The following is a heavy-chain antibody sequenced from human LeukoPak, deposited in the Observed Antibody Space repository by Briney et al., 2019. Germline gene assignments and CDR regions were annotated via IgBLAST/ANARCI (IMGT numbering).Heavy chain of an antibody. J-gene: IGHJ6*03. CDR3: ATGEPAAKNTYYYYYYMDV. V-gene: IGHV1-24*01. D-gene: IGHD2-2*01. CDR1: GYTLTELS. Sequence: ASVKVSCKVSGYTLTELSMHWVRQAPGKGLEWMGGFDPEDGETIYAQKFQGRVTMTEDTSTDTAYMELSSLRSEDTAVYYCATGEPAAKNTYYYYYYMDVWGKGTTVTVSS. CDR2: FDPEDGET.